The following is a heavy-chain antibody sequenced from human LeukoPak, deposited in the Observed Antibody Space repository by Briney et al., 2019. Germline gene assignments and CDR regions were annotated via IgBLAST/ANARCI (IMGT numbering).Heavy chain of an antibody. V-gene: IGHV3-53*01. Sequence: GGSQRLSCAASGFTVSDNYISWVRQAPGKGLEWVSVIYSGGSTKYADSVKARFTISRDNSKNTVYLQMNSLRADDTAVYYCARATLDNWGQGTLVTVSS. J-gene: IGHJ4*02. CDR3: ARATLDN. CDR2: IYSGGST. CDR1: GFTVSDNY.